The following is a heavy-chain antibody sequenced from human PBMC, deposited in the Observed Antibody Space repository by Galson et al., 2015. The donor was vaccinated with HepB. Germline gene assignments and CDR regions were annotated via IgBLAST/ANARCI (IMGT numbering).Heavy chain of an antibody. V-gene: IGHV3-23*01. Sequence: SLRLSCAASGFTFSNYAMSWVRQAPGKGLEWVSTISGNGGTTYYADSVEGRFTISRDNSKNTLFLQMNSLSAEDTAVYYCAKTHSTSCPWPFDDWGQGTLVTVSS. CDR3: AKTHSTSCPWPFDD. CDR1: GFTFSNYA. J-gene: IGHJ4*02. CDR2: ISGNGGTT. D-gene: IGHD6-13*01.